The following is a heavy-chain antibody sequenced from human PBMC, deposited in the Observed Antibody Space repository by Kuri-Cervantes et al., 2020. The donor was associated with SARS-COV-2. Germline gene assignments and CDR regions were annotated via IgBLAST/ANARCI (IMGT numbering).Heavy chain of an antibody. Sequence: SETLSLTCTVSGGSISSSSYYWSWIRQPPGKGLEWIGYTYYTGSTNYNPSLKSRATISRDTSKNQFSLKLSSVTAADTAVYYCARHFYGSGTYYNEGFVDYWGQGTLVTVSS. CDR1: GGSISSSSYY. J-gene: IGHJ4*02. D-gene: IGHD3-10*01. CDR3: ARHFYGSGTYYNEGFVDY. CDR2: TYYTGST. V-gene: IGHV4-61*05.